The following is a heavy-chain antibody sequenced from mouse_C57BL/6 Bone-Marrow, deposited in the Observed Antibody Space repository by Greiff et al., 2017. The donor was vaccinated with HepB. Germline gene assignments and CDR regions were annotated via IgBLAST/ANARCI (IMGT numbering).Heavy chain of an antibody. Sequence: QVQLQQSGAELVKPGASVKISCKASGYAFSSYWMNWVKQRPGQGLEWIGQIYPGDGDTNYNEKFKGKATLTADKSSSTAYMQLSSLTSEDSAVYFCARWGSSTYWYFDVWGTGTTVTVSS. CDR2: IYPGDGDT. V-gene: IGHV1-80*01. CDR3: ARWGSSTYWYFDV. D-gene: IGHD1-1*01. J-gene: IGHJ1*03. CDR1: GYAFSSYW.